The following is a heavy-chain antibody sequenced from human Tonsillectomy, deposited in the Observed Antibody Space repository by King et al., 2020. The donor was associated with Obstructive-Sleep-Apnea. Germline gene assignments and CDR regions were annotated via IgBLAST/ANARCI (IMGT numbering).Heavy chain of an antibody. CDR3: TQDDGSSTSCPGPYYYYGMDV. J-gene: IGHJ6*02. CDR2: IKSKTDGGTT. Sequence: VQLVESGGGLVKPGGSLRLACAASGFTFSNAWMNWVRQAPGKGLEWVGRIKSKTDGGTTDYAAPGKGRFTIARDDSKNTLDLQMNSLKTEDTAVYYCTQDDGSSTSCPGPYYYYGMDVWGQGTTVTVSS. D-gene: IGHD2-2*01. CDR1: GFTFSNAW. V-gene: IGHV3-15*01.